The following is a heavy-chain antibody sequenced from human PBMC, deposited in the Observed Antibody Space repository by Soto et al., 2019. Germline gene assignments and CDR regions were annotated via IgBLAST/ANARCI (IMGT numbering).Heavy chain of an antibody. D-gene: IGHD5-18*01. CDR2: IYYSGST. J-gene: IGHJ4*02. V-gene: IGHV4-61*08. Sequence: SEPLSLTCPVSVGSISSCGYYWSWVPHPPGKGLEWIGYIYYSGSTNYNPSLKSRVTISVDTSKNQFSLKLSSVTAADTAVYYCAREIDVDTAMGTLDYWGQGTLVTVSS. CDR3: AREIDVDTAMGTLDY. CDR1: VGSISSCGYY.